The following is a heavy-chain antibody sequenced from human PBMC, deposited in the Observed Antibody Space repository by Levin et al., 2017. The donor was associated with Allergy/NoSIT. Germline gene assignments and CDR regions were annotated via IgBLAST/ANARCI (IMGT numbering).Heavy chain of an antibody. CDR3: ARIRSGWSAFDI. CDR1: GFSLSTSGMC. Sequence: TLSLTCTFSGFSLSTSGMCVSWIRQPPGKALEWLARIDWDDDKYYSTSLKTRLTISKDTSKNQVVLTMTNMDPVDTATYYCARIRSGWSAFDIWGQGTMVTVSS. V-gene: IGHV2-70*11. J-gene: IGHJ3*02. D-gene: IGHD1-26*01. CDR2: IDWDDDK.